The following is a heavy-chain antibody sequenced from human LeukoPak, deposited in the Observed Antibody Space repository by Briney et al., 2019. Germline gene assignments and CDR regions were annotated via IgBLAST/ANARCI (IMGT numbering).Heavy chain of an antibody. CDR1: GGSISSYY. D-gene: IGHD2-15*01. Sequence: SETLSLTCTVSGGSISSYYWSWIRQPPGKGLEWIGYIYYSGSTNYNPSLKSRVTISVDTSKNQFSLKLSSVTAADTAVYYCAREGGSGYCSGGSCYFLLFDPWGQGTLVTLSS. V-gene: IGHV4-59*01. CDR3: AREGGSGYCSGGSCYFLLFDP. J-gene: IGHJ5*02. CDR2: IYYSGST.